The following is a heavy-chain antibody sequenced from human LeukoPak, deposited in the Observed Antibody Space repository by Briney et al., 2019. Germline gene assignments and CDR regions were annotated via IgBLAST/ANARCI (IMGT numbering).Heavy chain of an antibody. V-gene: IGHV4-34*01. J-gene: IGHJ5*02. CDR3: ARSFGWEARGWFDP. Sequence: SETLSLTCAVYGGSFSGYYRSWIRQPPGKGLEWIGEINHSGSTNYSPSLKSRVTISVDTSKNQFSLKLSSVTAADTAVYYCARSFGWEARGWFDPWGQGTLVTVSS. CDR2: INHSGST. CDR1: GGSFSGYY. D-gene: IGHD6-19*01.